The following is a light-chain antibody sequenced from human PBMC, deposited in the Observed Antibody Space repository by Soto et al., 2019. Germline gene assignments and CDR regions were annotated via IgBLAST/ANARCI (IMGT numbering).Light chain of an antibody. CDR3: HKHYNWPRVT. CDR2: DVS. CDR1: QSVSNS. Sequence: EIVLTQSPATLSLSPGERVTLSCRASQSVSNSLAWYQQKPGQPPRLLIYDVSNRATGIPARFSGSGSGTDFTLTITRLEPEDFAVYFCHKHYNWPRVTFGLGTRLEIK. J-gene: IGKJ5*01. V-gene: IGKV3-11*01.